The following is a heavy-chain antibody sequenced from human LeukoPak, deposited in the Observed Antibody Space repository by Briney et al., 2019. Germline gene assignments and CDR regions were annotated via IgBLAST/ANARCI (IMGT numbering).Heavy chain of an antibody. Sequence: PGGSLRLSCAASGFTFSSYEMNWVRQAPGKGLEWVSYISSSGSTIYYADSVKGRFTLSRDKAKNSLYMQMNRLRAEDTAVYYCAELGITMIGGVWGKGTTVTISS. CDR3: AELGITMIGGV. D-gene: IGHD3-10*02. V-gene: IGHV3-48*03. J-gene: IGHJ6*04. CDR1: GFTFSSYE. CDR2: ISSSGSTI.